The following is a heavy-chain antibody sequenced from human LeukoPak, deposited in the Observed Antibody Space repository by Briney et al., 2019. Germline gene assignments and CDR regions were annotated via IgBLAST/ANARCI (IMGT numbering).Heavy chain of an antibody. Sequence: GASVKVSCKASGYTFTSYGINWVRQAPGQGLEWMGWISAYNGNTNYAQELQGRVTMTTDTSTTTAYMELRSLRSDDTAVYYCARPQEGDGYNYNWAFDYWGQGTLVTVSS. CDR2: ISAYNGNT. D-gene: IGHD5-24*01. CDR3: ARPQEGDGYNYNWAFDY. J-gene: IGHJ4*02. V-gene: IGHV1-18*01. CDR1: GYTFTSYG.